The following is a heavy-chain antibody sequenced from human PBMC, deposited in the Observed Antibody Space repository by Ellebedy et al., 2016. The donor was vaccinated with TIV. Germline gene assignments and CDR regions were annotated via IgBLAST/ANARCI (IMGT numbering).Heavy chain of an antibody. CDR2: IPWESGRL. D-gene: IGHD1-26*01. Sequence: PGGSLRLSCAASGFTLEDYAMHWVRQAPGKGLEWVAGIPWESGRLGYGDSVKGRFTISRDNAKNSLYFQMNSLRGEDTAFYYCIKDTAPEGADYWGQGTLVTVSS. J-gene: IGHJ4*02. CDR3: IKDTAPEGADY. CDR1: GFTLEDYA. V-gene: IGHV3-9*01.